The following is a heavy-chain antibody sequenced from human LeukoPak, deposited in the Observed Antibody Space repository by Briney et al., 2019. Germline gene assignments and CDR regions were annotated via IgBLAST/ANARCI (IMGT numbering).Heavy chain of an antibody. D-gene: IGHD5-24*01. CDR2: IIPIVGIA. CDR1: GGTFSSYA. J-gene: IGHJ4*02. V-gene: IGHV1-69*04. CDR3: ARDGEMATIYFDY. Sequence: SVKVSCKASGGTFSSYAISWVRQAPGQGLEWMGTIIPIVGIANYAQTFQGRVTITADKSTSTAYMELSSLRSEDTAVYYCARDGEMATIYFDYWGQGTLVTVSS.